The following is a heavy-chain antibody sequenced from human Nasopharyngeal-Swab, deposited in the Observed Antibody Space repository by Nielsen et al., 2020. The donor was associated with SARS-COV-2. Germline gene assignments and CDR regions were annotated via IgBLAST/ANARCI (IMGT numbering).Heavy chain of an antibody. Sequence: GESLKISCTASGFTFSTYQMSWVRQAPGKGLEWISHITRSDITMYADSVKGRFTISRDNAKNTLCLQMTSLRDEDTAIYYCARDGVAVPGGYNWFDPWGRGTLVTVSS. D-gene: IGHD3-16*01. CDR3: ARDGVAVPGGYNWFDP. J-gene: IGHJ5*02. CDR2: ITRSDITM. V-gene: IGHV3-48*03. CDR1: GFTFSTYQ.